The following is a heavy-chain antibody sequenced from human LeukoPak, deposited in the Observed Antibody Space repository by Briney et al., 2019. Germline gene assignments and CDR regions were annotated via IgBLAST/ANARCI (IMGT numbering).Heavy chain of an antibody. CDR3: AKSGELTPDDY. J-gene: IGHJ4*02. Sequence: PGGSLRLSCAASGFTFSSSAMSWVRQAPGKGLEWVSAISNNGGYTYYADSVKGRFTISRDNSKNTLYLQMNSLRAEDTAVYYCAKSGELTPDDYWGQGTLVTVSS. D-gene: IGHD1-14*01. V-gene: IGHV3-23*01. CDR1: GFTFSSSA. CDR2: ISNNGGYT.